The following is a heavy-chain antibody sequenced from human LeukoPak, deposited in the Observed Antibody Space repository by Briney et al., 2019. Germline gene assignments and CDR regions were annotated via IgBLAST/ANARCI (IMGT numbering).Heavy chain of an antibody. D-gene: IGHD3-3*01. J-gene: IGHJ4*02. V-gene: IGHV4-39*01. CDR1: GGSISRSSYY. CDR2: TYYSGST. Sequence: SATLSLTCSVSGGSISRSSYYWPWIRQSPGRGLEWIGNTYYSGSTLYNPSLKSRVTISVDTSKNQFSLRLTSVTAADTAVYYCARPRGDLWSGYDYWGQGVLVTVSP. CDR3: ARPRGDLWSGYDY.